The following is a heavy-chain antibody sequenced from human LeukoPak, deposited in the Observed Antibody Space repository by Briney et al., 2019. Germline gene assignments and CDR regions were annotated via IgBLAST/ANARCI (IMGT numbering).Heavy chain of an antibody. CDR2: IYSSGRT. J-gene: IGHJ4*02. V-gene: IGHV3-66*03. CDR3: ARDGGEHYYKN. CDR1: GFTVSNNY. D-gene: IGHD3-10*01. Sequence: GGSLRLSCAASGFTVSNNYMTWVRQAPGKGLECVSVIYSSGRTYHADSVKGRFTISRDNSKNTLYLQMNSLRAEDTAVYYCARDGGEHYYKNWGQGTLVTVSS.